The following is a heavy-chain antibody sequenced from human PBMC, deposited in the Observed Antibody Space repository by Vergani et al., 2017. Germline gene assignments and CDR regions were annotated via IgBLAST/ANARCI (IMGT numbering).Heavy chain of an antibody. V-gene: IGHV1-3*02. D-gene: IGHD6-6*01. CDR3: ARGGSIAAPSYLYYFYMDV. CDR1: GYTFTSYA. Sequence: QVQLVQSGAEVKKPGASVKVSCKASGYTFTSYAMHWVRQAPGQRLEWMGWSNAGNGNTKYSQEFQGRVTITRDTSASTGYMGLSSLRSEDMAVYYCARGGSIAAPSYLYYFYMDVWGKGASVTVSS. J-gene: IGHJ6*03. CDR2: SNAGNGNT.